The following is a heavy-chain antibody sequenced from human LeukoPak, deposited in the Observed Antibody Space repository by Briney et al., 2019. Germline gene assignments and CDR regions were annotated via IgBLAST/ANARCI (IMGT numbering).Heavy chain of an antibody. CDR2: IYWDDDK. D-gene: IGHD5-12*01. Sequence: SGPKLVKPTQTLTLTCTFSGFSLSTSGVGVGWIPQPPGKALEGLALIYWDDDKRYSPSLKSRLTITKDTSKNQVVLTMTNMDPVDTATYYCAHFDSGYDDGGDAFDIWGQGTMVTVSS. CDR1: GFSLSTSGVG. V-gene: IGHV2-5*02. CDR3: AHFDSGYDDGGDAFDI. J-gene: IGHJ3*02.